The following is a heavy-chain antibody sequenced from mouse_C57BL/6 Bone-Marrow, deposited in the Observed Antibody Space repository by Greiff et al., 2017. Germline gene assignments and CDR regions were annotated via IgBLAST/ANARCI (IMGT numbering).Heavy chain of an antibody. Sequence: QVQLKQSGAELARPGASVKMSCKASGYTFTSYTMHWVKQRPGQGLAWIGYINPSSGYTKYNQKFKDKATLTADKSSSTAYMQLSSLTSEDSAVYYCARGGGFAYWGQGTLVTVSA. J-gene: IGHJ3*01. CDR2: INPSSGYT. CDR3: ARGGGFAY. V-gene: IGHV1-4*01. CDR1: GYTFTSYT.